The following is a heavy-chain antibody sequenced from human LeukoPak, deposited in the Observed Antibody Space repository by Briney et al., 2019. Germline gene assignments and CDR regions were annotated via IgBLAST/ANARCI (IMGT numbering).Heavy chain of an antibody. CDR1: GFTFSSYA. CDR3: AKVAELLPPAVGRDFDY. J-gene: IGHJ4*02. CDR2: ISYDGSNK. Sequence: PGRSLRLSCAASGFTFSSYAMHWVRQAPGKGLERVAVISYDGSNKYYADSVKGWFTISRDNSKNTLYLQMNSLRAEDTAVYYCAKVAELLPPAVGRDFDYWGQGTLVTVSS. V-gene: IGHV3-30-3*01. D-gene: IGHD1-26*01.